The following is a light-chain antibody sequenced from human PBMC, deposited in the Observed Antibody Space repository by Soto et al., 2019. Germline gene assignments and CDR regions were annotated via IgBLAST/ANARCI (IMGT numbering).Light chain of an antibody. CDR2: DAS. V-gene: IGKV1-5*01. CDR1: QSISSW. CDR3: RQYNSYSWT. Sequence: DIRMTQSPTTLTASVGDRVTITCRASQSISSWLAWYQQKPGKAPKLLIYDASSLESGVSSRFSGSGSGTEFTLTIFSLQPDDFATYYCRQYNSYSWTFGQGTKVDIK. J-gene: IGKJ1*01.